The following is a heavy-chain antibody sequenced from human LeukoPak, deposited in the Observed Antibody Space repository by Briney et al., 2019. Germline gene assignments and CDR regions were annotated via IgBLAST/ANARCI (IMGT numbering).Heavy chain of an antibody. Sequence: SSETLSLTCAVSGGSISSGGYSWSWIRQPPGKGLEWIGYIYHSGSTYYNPSLKSRVTISVDRSKNQFSLKLSSVTAADTAVYYCARAIAAAGPFFDYWGQGTLVTVSS. CDR1: GGSISSGGYS. D-gene: IGHD6-13*01. CDR2: IYHSGST. J-gene: IGHJ4*02. V-gene: IGHV4-30-2*01. CDR3: ARAIAAAGPFFDY.